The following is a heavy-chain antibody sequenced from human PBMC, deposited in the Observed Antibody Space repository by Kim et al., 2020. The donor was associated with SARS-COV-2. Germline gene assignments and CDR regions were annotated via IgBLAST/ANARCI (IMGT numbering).Heavy chain of an antibody. J-gene: IGHJ5*02. CDR2: IDPSDSYT. CDR1: GYSFTSYW. D-gene: IGHD3-22*01. V-gene: IGHV5-10-1*01. Sequence: GASLKISCKGSGYSFTSYWISWVRQMPGKGLEWMGRIDPSDSYTNYSPSFQGHVTISADKSISTAYLQWSSLKASDTAMYYCAMDLPPPVPRPSSDQPGEGWFDPWGQGTLVTVSS. CDR3: AMDLPPPVPRPSSDQPGEGWFDP.